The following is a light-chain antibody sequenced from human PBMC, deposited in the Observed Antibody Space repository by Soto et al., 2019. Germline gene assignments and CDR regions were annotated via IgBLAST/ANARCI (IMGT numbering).Light chain of an antibody. CDR2: TLS. Sequence: DIVMTQTPLSLPVTPGEPASISCRSSQSLLDSADGNTYLDGYVQKPGKSPQLLIYTLSSRACGVPDRFSGIGSRTDFTLKISRVEAEDVGVYYCMQRREFPITFGQGTRLEIK. CDR1: QSLLDSADGNTY. CDR3: MQRREFPIT. J-gene: IGKJ5*01. V-gene: IGKV2-40*01.